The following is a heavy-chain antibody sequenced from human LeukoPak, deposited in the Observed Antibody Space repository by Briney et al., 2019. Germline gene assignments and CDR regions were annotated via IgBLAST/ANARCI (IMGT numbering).Heavy chain of an antibody. CDR1: GYSFTSYW. CDR2: IYPGDSDT. V-gene: IGHV5-51*01. Sequence: GESLKISCKGSGYSFTSYWIGWVRQMPGKGLEGMGIIYPGDSDTRYSPSFQGQVTISADKSISTAYLQWSSLKASDTAMYYCARGGVWFGAYYYYGMDVWGQGTTVTVSS. CDR3: ARGGVWFGAYYYYGMDV. J-gene: IGHJ6*02. D-gene: IGHD3-10*01.